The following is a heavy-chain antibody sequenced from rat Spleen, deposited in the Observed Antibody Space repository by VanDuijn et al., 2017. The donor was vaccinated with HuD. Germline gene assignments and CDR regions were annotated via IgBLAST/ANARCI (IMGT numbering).Heavy chain of an antibody. CDR2: ITNSAGST. CDR3: TTGVY. Sequence: EVQLVESGGGLVQPGRSLKLSCVASGFTFKNYWMTWIRQAPGKGLEWVASITNSAGSTYYPDSVKGRFTISRDTAKSTLYLQMNSLRSEDTATYYCTTGVYWGQGVMVTVSS. V-gene: IGHV5-31*01. J-gene: IGHJ2*01. CDR1: GFTFKNYW.